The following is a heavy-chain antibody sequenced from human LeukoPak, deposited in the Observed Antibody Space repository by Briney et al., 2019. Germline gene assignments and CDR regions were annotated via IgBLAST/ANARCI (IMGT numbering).Heavy chain of an antibody. D-gene: IGHD6-6*01. Sequence: PGGSLRLSCAASGFTFRRHGMHWVRQAPGKGLEWVGVILYDGSDSYYTDSVKGRFTLSRDNSKNTLYLQMNSLRAEDTAVYFCARDRDSSSHYFDYWGQGALVTVSS. V-gene: IGHV3-33*05. CDR3: ARDRDSSSHYFDY. J-gene: IGHJ4*02. CDR1: GFTFRRHG. CDR2: ILYDGSDS.